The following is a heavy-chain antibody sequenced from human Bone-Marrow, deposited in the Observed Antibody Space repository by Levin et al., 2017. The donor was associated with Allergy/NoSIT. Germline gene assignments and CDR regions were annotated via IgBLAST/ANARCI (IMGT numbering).Heavy chain of an antibody. Sequence: SVKVSCKASGGTFSSYAISWVRQAPGQGLEWMGGIIPIFGTANYAQKFQGRVTITADKSTSTAYMELSSLRSEDTAVYYCARDVRGYSGSYFTDYWGQGTLVTVSS. CDR3: ARDVRGYSGSYFTDY. V-gene: IGHV1-69*06. CDR2: IIPIFGTA. D-gene: IGHD1-26*01. J-gene: IGHJ4*02. CDR1: GGTFSSYA.